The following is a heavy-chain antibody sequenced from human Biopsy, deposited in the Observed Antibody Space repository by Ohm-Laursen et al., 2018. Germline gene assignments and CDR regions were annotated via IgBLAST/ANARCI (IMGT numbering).Heavy chain of an antibody. V-gene: IGHV4-4*07. CDR2: IYPGGST. CDR3: ARDAYGDYDTYY. CDR1: GGDINNYY. Sequence: SQTLSLTCDVSGGDINNYYWSWIRQPAGKGLEWIGRIYPGGSTNYNPSLKSRVTMSVDTSKKQLSLRLRSVTAAGTAMYYCARDAYGDYDTYY. J-gene: IGHJ6*03. D-gene: IGHD4-17*01.